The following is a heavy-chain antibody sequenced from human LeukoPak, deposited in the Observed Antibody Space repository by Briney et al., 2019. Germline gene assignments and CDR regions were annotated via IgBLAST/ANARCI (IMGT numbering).Heavy chain of an antibody. J-gene: IGHJ4*02. CDR3: ARAPFEKGTQQLI. V-gene: IGHV3-21*01. CDR2: ISSSSSYI. CDR1: GFTFSSYS. Sequence: GGSLRLSCAASGFTFSSYSMNWVRQAPGKGLEWVSSISSSSSYIYYADSVKGRFTISRDNAKNSLYLQMNSLRAEDTAVYYCARAPFEKGTQQLIWGQGTLVTVSS. D-gene: IGHD6-13*01.